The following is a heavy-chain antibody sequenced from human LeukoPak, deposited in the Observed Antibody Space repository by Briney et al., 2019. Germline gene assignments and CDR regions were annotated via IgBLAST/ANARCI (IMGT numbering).Heavy chain of an antibody. V-gene: IGHV3-66*01. J-gene: IGHJ4*02. Sequence: GGSLRLSCAASGFTVSANHMNWVRQVPGKGLDWVSVMYSGGDTYYADSVKGRFTFSRDNSKNTLYLQMNSLRAEDTAVYYCARDGKDCSGGSCYPQEHWGQGTLVTVSS. D-gene: IGHD2-15*01. CDR2: MYSGGDT. CDR3: ARDGKDCSGGSCYPQEH. CDR1: GFTVSANH.